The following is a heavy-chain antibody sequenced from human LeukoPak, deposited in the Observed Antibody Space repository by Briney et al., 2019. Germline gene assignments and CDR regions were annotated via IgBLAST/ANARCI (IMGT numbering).Heavy chain of an antibody. V-gene: IGHV1-46*01. Sequence: ASVKVSCKASAYTFTSYYLYWVRQAPGQGLEWMGIINPSGGSTNYAQKFQGRVTMTRDTSTSTVYMELSRLRSDDTAVYYCARVSRLGSGWYGYYYYMDVWGKGTTVTVSS. J-gene: IGHJ6*03. CDR1: AYTFTSYY. D-gene: IGHD6-19*01. CDR2: INPSGGST. CDR3: ARVSRLGSGWYGYYYYMDV.